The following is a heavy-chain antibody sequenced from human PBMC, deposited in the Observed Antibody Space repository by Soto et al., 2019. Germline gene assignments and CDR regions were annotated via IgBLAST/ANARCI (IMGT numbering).Heavy chain of an antibody. V-gene: IGHV5-51*01. CDR3: ARLLPRGSWFGGPMHEGMDV. CDR2: IYPGDSDT. CDR1: GYSLTSYW. J-gene: IGHJ6*02. Sequence: PGESLKISCKGSGYSLTSYWIGCVRQMPGKGLEWMGIIYPGDSDTRYSPSFQGQVTISADKSISTAYLQWSSLKASDTAMYYCARLLPRGSWFGGPMHEGMDVWGQGTTVTVSS. D-gene: IGHD3-16*01.